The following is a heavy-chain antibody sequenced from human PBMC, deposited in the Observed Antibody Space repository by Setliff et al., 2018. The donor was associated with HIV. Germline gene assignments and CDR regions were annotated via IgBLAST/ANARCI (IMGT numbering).Heavy chain of an antibody. Sequence: PSETLSLTCAVYNGSFSAYYWAWIRQPPGKGLEWIGEINHGGSATYNPSLTGRVGISVDTSKNQFSLKMIAVTAADTAVYYCARNFGGISPFDLWGQGTLVTVSS. J-gene: IGHJ4*02. CDR1: NGSFSAYY. CDR3: ARNFGGISPFDL. CDR2: INHGGSA. D-gene: IGHD3-16*01. V-gene: IGHV4-34*01.